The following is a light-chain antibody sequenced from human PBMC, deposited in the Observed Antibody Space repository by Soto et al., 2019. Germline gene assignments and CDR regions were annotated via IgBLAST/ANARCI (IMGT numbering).Light chain of an antibody. CDR1: QAIRND. J-gene: IGKJ1*01. Sequence: DIQMTQSPSSLSASVGDRVTITCRASQAIRNDVGWYQQKPGKDPKRLIYVASRLESGVPSRFSGSGFGTEFTLTISGLQPEDFAVYYCQQYGTSSRTFGQGTKVEIK. V-gene: IGKV1-17*01. CDR3: QQYGTSSRT. CDR2: VAS.